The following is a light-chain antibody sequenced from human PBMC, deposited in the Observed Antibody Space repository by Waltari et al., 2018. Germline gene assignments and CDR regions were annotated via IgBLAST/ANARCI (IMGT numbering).Light chain of an antibody. CDR3: MEALQTPPT. J-gene: IGKJ1*01. V-gene: IGKV2-28*01. CDR1: PSLLHSNGYNY. CDR2: LGS. Sequence: DIVMTQSPVSLPVTPGEPASISCRSSPSLLHSNGYNYLDWYLQKPGQSPQLLIYLGSNRASGVPDRFSGSGSGTDFTLKISRVEAEDVGVYYCMEALQTPPTLGQGTKVEIK.